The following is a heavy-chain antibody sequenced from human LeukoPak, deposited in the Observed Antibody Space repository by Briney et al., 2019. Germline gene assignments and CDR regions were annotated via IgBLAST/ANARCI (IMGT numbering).Heavy chain of an antibody. J-gene: IGHJ4*02. CDR1: GFSVSGYG. D-gene: IGHD6-13*01. CDR2: IKQVGSEK. Sequence: GGSLRLSCAVSGFSVSGYGMTWVRQAPGKGLEWVANIKQVGSEKNYVDSVKGRFTISRDNAENSLFLQMNSLRVEDTAVYYCAREWQGGIAAAGTRIEGDYWGQGTLVAVSS. CDR3: AREWQGGIAAAGTRIEGDY. V-gene: IGHV3-7*01.